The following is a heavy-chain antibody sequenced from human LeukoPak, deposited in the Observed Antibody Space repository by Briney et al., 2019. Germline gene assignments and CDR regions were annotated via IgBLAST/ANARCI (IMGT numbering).Heavy chain of an antibody. V-gene: IGHV3-11*01. Sequence: GGSLRLSCGASGFTFSSYAMSWIRQAPGKGLEWVSYISSSGSTIYYADSVKGRFTISRDNAKNSLYLQMNSLRAEDTAVYYCARSMVRGVIIPYYFDYWGQGTLVTVSS. CDR2: ISSSGSTI. J-gene: IGHJ4*02. D-gene: IGHD3-10*01. CDR3: ARSMVRGVIIPYYFDY. CDR1: GFTFSSYA.